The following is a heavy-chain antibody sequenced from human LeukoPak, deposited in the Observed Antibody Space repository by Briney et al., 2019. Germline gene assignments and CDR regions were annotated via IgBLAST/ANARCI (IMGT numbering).Heavy chain of an antibody. J-gene: IGHJ4*02. CDR3: ARDLRLGELSFNLDY. Sequence: GGSLRLSCAASGFTFSDYYMSWIRQAPGKGLEWVSYISSSGSTIYYADSVKGRFTISRDNAKNSLYLQMNSLRAEDTAVYYCARDLRLGELSFNLDYWGQGTLVTVSS. V-gene: IGHV3-11*01. CDR1: GFTFSDYY. D-gene: IGHD3-16*02. CDR2: ISSSGSTI.